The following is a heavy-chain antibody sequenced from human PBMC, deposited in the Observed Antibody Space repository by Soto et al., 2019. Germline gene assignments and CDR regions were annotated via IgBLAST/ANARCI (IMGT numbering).Heavy chain of an antibody. V-gene: IGHV1-8*01. CDR1: GYTFTSYD. CDR3: AKSRGEFVAIMDYYYYMVF. D-gene: IGHD2-21*01. Sequence: GASVKVSCKASGYTFTSYDINWVRQATGQGLEWMGWMNPNSGNTGYAQKFQGRVTMTRNTSISTAYMELSSLRSEDTAVYYCAKSRGEFVAIMDYYYYMVFWGPGTTVTVS. J-gene: IGHJ6*03. CDR2: MNPNSGNT.